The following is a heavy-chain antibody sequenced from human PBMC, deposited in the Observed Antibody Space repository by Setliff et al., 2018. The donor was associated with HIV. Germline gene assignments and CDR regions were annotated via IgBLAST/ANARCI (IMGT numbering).Heavy chain of an antibody. CDR3: ASAGSGTRAPPRY. D-gene: IGHD1-1*01. CDR1: GGSFSGYY. CDR2: IYTSGST. J-gene: IGHJ4*02. Sequence: PSETLSLTCAVYGGSFSGYYWSWIRQPPGKGLEWIGRIYTSGSTNYNPSLKSRVTISVDTSKNQFSLKLTSVTAADTAVYYCASAGSGTRAPPRYWGQGTLVTVSS. V-gene: IGHV4-59*10.